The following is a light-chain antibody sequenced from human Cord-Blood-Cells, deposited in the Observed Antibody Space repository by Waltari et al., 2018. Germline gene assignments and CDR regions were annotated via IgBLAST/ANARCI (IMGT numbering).Light chain of an antibody. J-gene: IGLJ1*01. CDR3: CSYAGSSTFYV. Sequence: QSALTQPASVSGSPGQSITISCTGTSSDVGSYNLFSWYQQHPDKAHKLMIYEGSKRPSGVSNRFSGSKSGNTASLTSAGLQAEDEADYYCCSYAGSSTFYVFGTGTKVTVL. V-gene: IGLV2-23*01. CDR2: EGS. CDR1: SSDVGSYNL.